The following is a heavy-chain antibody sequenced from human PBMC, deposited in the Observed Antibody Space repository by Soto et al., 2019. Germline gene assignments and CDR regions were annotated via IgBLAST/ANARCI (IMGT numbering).Heavy chain of an antibody. CDR3: ARGPKCSGGSCFPFDY. V-gene: IGHV4-34*01. Sequence: QVQLQQWGAGLLKPSETLSLTCAVYGGSFSGYYWSWIRQPPGKGLEWIGEINHSGSTNYNPSLKSRVTISXXTXKXXFSLTLSSVTAADTAVYYCARGPKCSGGSCFPFDYWGQGTLVTVSS. J-gene: IGHJ4*02. D-gene: IGHD2-15*01. CDR2: INHSGST. CDR1: GGSFSGYY.